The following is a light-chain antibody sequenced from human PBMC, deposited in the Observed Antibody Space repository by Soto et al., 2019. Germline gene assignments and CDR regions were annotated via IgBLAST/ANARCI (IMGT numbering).Light chain of an antibody. CDR3: QQYNNWPRLT. V-gene: IGKV3-15*01. Sequence: EIVMTQSPATLSVSPGERATLSCRASQSVSSNLAWYQQKPGQAPRLLIYGASTKATGIPARFSGSGSGTEFTLTISSLHSEELAVYYCQQYNNWPRLTFGGGTKVEIK. CDR2: GAS. J-gene: IGKJ4*01. CDR1: QSVSSN.